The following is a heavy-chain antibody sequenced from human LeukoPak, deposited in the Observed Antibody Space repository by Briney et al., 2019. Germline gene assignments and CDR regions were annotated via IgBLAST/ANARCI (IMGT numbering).Heavy chain of an antibody. J-gene: IGHJ3*02. D-gene: IGHD5-12*01. CDR1: GFTFSSYS. CDR2: ISSSSSYI. CDR3: ARAPLYSGYDPYDAFDI. Sequence: GGSLRLSCAASGFTFSSYSMNWVRQAPGNGLEWVSSISSSSSYIYYADSVKGRFTISRDNAKNSLYLQMNSLRAEDTAVYYCARAPLYSGYDPYDAFDIWGQGTMVAVSS. V-gene: IGHV3-21*01.